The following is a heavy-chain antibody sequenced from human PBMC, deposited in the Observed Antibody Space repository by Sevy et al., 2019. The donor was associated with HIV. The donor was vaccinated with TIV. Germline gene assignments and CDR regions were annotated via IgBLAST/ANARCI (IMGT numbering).Heavy chain of an antibody. Sequence: ASVKVSCKASGYTFTNYGITLVRQAPGQGLEWMGWITTYNGKTNYVEKLQGRVTMTTDTSTSTAYMELRGLRSDDTAVYYCATVHGLITAAIYPNYGMDVWGQRTTVTVSS. J-gene: IGHJ6*02. CDR1: GYTFTNYG. V-gene: IGHV1-18*01. CDR2: ITTYNGKT. CDR3: ATVHGLITAAIYPNYGMDV. D-gene: IGHD2-2*01.